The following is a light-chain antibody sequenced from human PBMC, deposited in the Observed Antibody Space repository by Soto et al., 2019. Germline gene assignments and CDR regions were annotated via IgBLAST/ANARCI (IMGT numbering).Light chain of an antibody. CDR3: CSYAGSSTSLYV. J-gene: IGLJ1*01. CDR2: EVS. V-gene: IGLV2-23*02. Sequence: QSVLTQPASVSGSPGQSITFSCTGTSSDVGSYNLVSWYQQHPGKAPKLMIYEVSKRPSGVSNRFSGSKSGNTASLTISGLQAEDEADYYCCSYAGSSTSLYVFGTGTKVTVL. CDR1: SSDVGSYNL.